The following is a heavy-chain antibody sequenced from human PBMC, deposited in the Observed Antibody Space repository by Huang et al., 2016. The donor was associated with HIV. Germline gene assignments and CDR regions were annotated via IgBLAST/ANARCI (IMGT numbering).Heavy chain of an antibody. V-gene: IGHV3-21*01. D-gene: IGHD6-13*01. Sequence: EVQLVDSGGGLVKPGGALRLSCAASGFSLDSFNMFWVRQTRAKGLQWVASISPSRSFIEYADSVKGRFSISRDNAKNSLYLQMNSLRGEDTAVYYCVKDRGQQLSPFDSWGQGTLVTVSS. CDR2: ISPSRSFI. CDR3: VKDRGQQLSPFDS. J-gene: IGHJ4*02. CDR1: GFSLDSFN.